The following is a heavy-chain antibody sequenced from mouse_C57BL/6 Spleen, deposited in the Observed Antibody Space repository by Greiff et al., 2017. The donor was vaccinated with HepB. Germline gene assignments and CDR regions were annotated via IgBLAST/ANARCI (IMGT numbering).Heavy chain of an antibody. J-gene: IGHJ3*01. D-gene: IGHD1-1*01. CDR2: INPNTGGT. CDR3: AKGSDYYGSSYFFAY. V-gene: IGHV1-18*01. CDR1: GYTFTDYN. Sequence: EVQLQQSGPELVKPGASVKIPCKASGYTFTDYNMDWVKQSHGKSLEWIGDINPNTGGTIYNQKFKGKATLTVDKSSSTAYMELRSLTSEDTAVYYGAKGSDYYGSSYFFAYWGKGTRVTVSA.